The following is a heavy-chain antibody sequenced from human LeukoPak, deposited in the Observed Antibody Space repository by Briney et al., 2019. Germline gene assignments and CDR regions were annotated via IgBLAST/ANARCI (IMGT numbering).Heavy chain of an antibody. D-gene: IGHD3-22*01. J-gene: IGHJ2*01. Sequence: GGSLRLSCAASGFTFTTYAMNWVRQAPGKGLEWVSVISGSGGSTYYADSVKGRFTISRDNSKNTLYLQMNSLRAEDTARYYCLSAFYFDSSGPYWYFDLWGRGTLVSVSS. V-gene: IGHV3-23*01. CDR2: ISGSGGST. CDR3: LSAFYFDSSGPYWYFDL. CDR1: GFTFTTYA.